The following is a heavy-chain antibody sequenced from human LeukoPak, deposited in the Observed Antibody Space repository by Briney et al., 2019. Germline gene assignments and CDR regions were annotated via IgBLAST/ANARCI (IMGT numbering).Heavy chain of an antibody. J-gene: IGHJ4*02. Sequence: PGGSLRLPCAASGFTVSSKYMSWVRQAPGKGREWVSVIYSGGNTYYADSVKGRFTISRDNSDNTLYLQMNSLRAEDTAVYYCASHRDGSFDYWGQGTLVTVSS. D-gene: IGHD5-24*01. CDR1: GFTVSSKY. V-gene: IGHV3-66*04. CDR3: ASHRDGSFDY. CDR2: IYSGGNT.